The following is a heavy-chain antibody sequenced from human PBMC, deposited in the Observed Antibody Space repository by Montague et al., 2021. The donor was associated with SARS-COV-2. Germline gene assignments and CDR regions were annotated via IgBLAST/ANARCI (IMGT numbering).Heavy chain of an antibody. D-gene: IGHD2-15*01. CDR2: ISYDGSNK. CDR3: ARDLAVVAATPFDY. Sequence: SLRLCCAASGFTFSSYAMHWVRQAPGKGLEWVAVISYDGSNKYYADSVKGRSTISRDNSKNTLYLQMNNLRAEDTAVYYCARDLAVVAATPFDYWGQGTLVTVSS. V-gene: IGHV3-30*04. CDR1: GFTFSSYA. J-gene: IGHJ4*02.